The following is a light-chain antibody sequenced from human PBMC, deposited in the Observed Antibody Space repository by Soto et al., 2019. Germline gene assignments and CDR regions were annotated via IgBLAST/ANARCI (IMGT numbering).Light chain of an antibody. CDR3: QQANSFPYT. CDR1: QDVSNW. CDR2: AAS. J-gene: IGKJ2*01. V-gene: IGKV1-12*01. Sequence: DIQVTQSPSSVSASVGDRVTITCRASQDVSNWFAWYQQRPGKAPKLLIYAASNLHSGVPSRFSGSGSGTNFTLTISSXQPEDFATYYCQQANSFPYTFGQGTKVDIK.